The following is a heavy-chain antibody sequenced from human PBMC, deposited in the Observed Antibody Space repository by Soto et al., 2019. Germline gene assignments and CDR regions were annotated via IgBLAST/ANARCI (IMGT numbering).Heavy chain of an antibody. CDR2: ISGSGGST. V-gene: IGHV3-23*01. CDR1: VFTFSSYA. J-gene: IGHJ4*02. CDR3: AKDLVSSSGCHGV. Sequence: AGSLRLSCAASVFTFSSYAMSWFRQAPGKGLEWVSAISGSGGSTYYADSVKGRFTISRDNSKNTLYLQMNSLRAEDTAVYYCAKDLVSSSGCHGVWGQGTLVTVSS. D-gene: IGHD6-19*01.